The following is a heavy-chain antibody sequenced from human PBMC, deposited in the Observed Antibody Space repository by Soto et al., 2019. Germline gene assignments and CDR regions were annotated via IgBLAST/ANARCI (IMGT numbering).Heavy chain of an antibody. CDR1: GYTFTSYG. CDR2: ISAYNGNT. V-gene: IGHV1-18*01. D-gene: IGHD3-9*01. CDR3: ARELTYYDILNGYSWFDP. Sequence: ASVKVSCKASGYTFTSYGISWVRQAPGQGLEWMGWISAYNGNTNYAQKLQGRVTMTTDTSTSTAYMELRSLRSDDTAVYYCARELTYYDILNGYSWFDPWGQGTLVTVSS. J-gene: IGHJ5*02.